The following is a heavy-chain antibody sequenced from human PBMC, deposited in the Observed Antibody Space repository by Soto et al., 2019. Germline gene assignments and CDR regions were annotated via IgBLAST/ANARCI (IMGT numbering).Heavy chain of an antibody. Sequence: VQLAKSGAEVKKPGASVKVSCQASGYRFTKYDIHWVRQAPGKRLEWMGWVNAGNENTKSSQKFQGRVSITWDTAASTVYMELSSLRSEDTAVYFCATQSPDYANRDFDYWGQGTLVTVSS. CDR2: VNAGNENT. V-gene: IGHV1-3*01. CDR3: ATQSPDYANRDFDY. D-gene: IGHD4-17*01. CDR1: GYRFTKYD. J-gene: IGHJ4*02.